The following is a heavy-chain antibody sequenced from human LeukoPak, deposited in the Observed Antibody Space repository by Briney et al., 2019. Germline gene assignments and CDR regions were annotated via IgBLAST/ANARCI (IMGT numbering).Heavy chain of an antibody. CDR1: GGTFSSYA. J-gene: IGHJ4*02. Sequence: ASVKVSCKASGGTFSSYAISWVRQAPGQGLEWMGRIIPIFGIANYAQKFQGRVTITADKSTSTAYMELRSLRSDDTAVYYCARDFGYCSSTSCPPDYWGQGTLVTVSS. V-gene: IGHV1-69*04. D-gene: IGHD2-2*01. CDR3: ARDFGYCSSTSCPPDY. CDR2: IIPIFGIA.